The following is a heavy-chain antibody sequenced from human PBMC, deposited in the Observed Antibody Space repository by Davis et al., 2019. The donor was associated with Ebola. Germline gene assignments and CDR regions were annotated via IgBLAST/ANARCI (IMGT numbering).Heavy chain of an antibody. Sequence: GESLKISCVASGFTFINYAMTWVRQAPGKGLEWVGFIRSKAYGGTTEYAASVKGRFTISRDDSKSIAYLQMNSLKTEDTAVYYCAKDTYCSSTSCPVRWFDPWGQGTLVTGSS. CDR1: GFTFINYA. J-gene: IGHJ5*02. V-gene: IGHV3-49*04. CDR3: AKDTYCSSTSCPVRWFDP. CDR2: IRSKAYGGTT. D-gene: IGHD2-2*01.